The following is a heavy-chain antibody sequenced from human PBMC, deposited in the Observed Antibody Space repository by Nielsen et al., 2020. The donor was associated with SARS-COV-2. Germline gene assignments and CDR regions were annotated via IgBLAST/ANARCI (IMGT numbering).Heavy chain of an antibody. Sequence: SETLSLTCTVSGGSISSGGYYWSWIRQHPGKGLEWIGYIYYSGSTYYNPSLKSRVTISVDTSKNQFSLRLSSVTAADTAVYYCASGYCSGGSCYSGYFQHWGQGTLVTVSS. CDR2: IYYSGST. D-gene: IGHD2-15*01. V-gene: IGHV4-31*03. CDR3: ASGYCSGGSCYSGYFQH. CDR1: GGSISSGGYY. J-gene: IGHJ1*01.